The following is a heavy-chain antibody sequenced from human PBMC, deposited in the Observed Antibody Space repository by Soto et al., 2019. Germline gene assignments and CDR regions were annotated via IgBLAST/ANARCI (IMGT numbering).Heavy chain of an antibody. CDR2: ISAYNGNT. CDR3: ARDPQAGRYSSGWYHFDY. Sequence: ASVKVSCKASGYTFTSYGISWVRQAPGQGLEWMGWISAYNGNTNYAQKLQGRVTMTTDTSTSTAYMELRSLRSDDTAVYYCARDPQAGRYSSGWYHFDYWGQGTLVTVSS. CDR1: GYTFTSYG. D-gene: IGHD6-19*01. V-gene: IGHV1-18*01. J-gene: IGHJ4*02.